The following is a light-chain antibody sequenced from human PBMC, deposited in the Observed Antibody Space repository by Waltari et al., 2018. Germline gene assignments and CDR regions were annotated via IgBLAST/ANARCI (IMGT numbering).Light chain of an antibody. V-gene: IGLV2-14*03. J-gene: IGLJ2*01. Sequence: QSALTQPASVSGSPGQSITISCTGTSSDVGGHNYVSWYQQHPGKAPKLMIYDVNKRPSGVSNRFSGSKSGNTASLTISGLQAEDDADYYCSSYTSSNTLVFGGGTKLTVV. CDR1: SSDVGGHNY. CDR3: SSYTSSNTLV. CDR2: DVN.